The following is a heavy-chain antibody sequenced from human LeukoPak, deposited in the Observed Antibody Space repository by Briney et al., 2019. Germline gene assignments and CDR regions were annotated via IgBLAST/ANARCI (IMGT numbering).Heavy chain of an antibody. CDR1: GFTFSTYR. V-gene: IGHV3-48*02. Sequence: GGSLRLSCAASGFTFSTYRMNWVRQAPGKGLEWVSYISSGSNTIFYADSVKGRFTISRDNAKNSLFLQVNSLRDEDTAVYYCARGSYYAPYYFDYWGQGTLVTVSS. J-gene: IGHJ4*02. D-gene: IGHD1-26*01. CDR2: ISSGSNTI. CDR3: ARGSYYAPYYFDY.